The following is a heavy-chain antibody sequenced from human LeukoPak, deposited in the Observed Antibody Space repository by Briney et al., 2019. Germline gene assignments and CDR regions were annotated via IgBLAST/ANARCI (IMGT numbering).Heavy chain of an antibody. CDR2: ITGSGLDT. Sequence: TGGSLRLSCAASGFAFSSYAMSWVRQAPGKGLQWVSGITGSGLDTEYADSVKGRFTISRDNSKNTLYLQMNTLTADDTAVYHCVFSRAGIVPAASDYWGQGTLVTVSS. V-gene: IGHV3-23*01. CDR1: GFAFSSYA. J-gene: IGHJ4*02. D-gene: IGHD2-2*01. CDR3: VFSRAGIVPAASDY.